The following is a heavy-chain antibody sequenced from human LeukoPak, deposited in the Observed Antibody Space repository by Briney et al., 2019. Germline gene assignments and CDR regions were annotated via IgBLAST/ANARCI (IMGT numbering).Heavy chain of an antibody. CDR2: IYYSGST. CDR3: ARVGADYYDY. V-gene: IGHV4-30-4*01. Sequence: SETLSLTCAVYGGSFSGYYWSWIRQPPGKGLEWIGYIYYSGSTYYNPSLKSRVTISVDTSKNQFSLKLSSVTAADTAVYYCARVGADYYDYWGQGTLVTVSS. J-gene: IGHJ4*02. CDR1: GGSFSGYY.